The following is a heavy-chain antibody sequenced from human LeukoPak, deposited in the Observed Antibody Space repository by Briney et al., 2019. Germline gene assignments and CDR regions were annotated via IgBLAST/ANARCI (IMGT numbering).Heavy chain of an antibody. V-gene: IGHV4-59*01. CDR2: IYSSGST. CDR3: ARIIRGSFSSLGYMDV. D-gene: IGHD3-10*01. CDR1: GGFISQYY. Sequence: SETLSLTCSVSGGFISQYYWGWIRQPPGKRLEWMGQIYSSGSTDYNPSLKSRVSISMDSSENQFSLKLSSPTAADTAVYYCARIIRGSFSSLGYMDVWGKGTTVTVSS. J-gene: IGHJ6*03.